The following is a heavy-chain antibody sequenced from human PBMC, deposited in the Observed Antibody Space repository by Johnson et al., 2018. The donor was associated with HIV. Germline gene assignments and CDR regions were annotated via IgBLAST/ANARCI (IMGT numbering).Heavy chain of an antibody. J-gene: IGHJ3*02. D-gene: IGHD4-11*01. CDR2: ITGSGTVV. CDR1: GFTFSDYY. Sequence: QVQLVESGGGVVKPGGSLRLSCAASGFTFSDYYMSWIRHAPGKGLEWVSYITGSGTVVYYVDSVRGRFTISRDNAKNSLYLQMYRLRAEDTAVYYCARDDDYSKVRAFDIWGQGTMVIVSP. CDR3: ARDDDYSKVRAFDI. V-gene: IGHV3-11*04.